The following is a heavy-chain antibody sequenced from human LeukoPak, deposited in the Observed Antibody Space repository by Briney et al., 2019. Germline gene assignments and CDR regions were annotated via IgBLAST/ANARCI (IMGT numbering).Heavy chain of an antibody. V-gene: IGHV6-1*01. Sequence: SQTLSLTCAISGDSVSSNSAAWTWIRQSPSRGLVWLGRTYYRSKWYNDYEVAVQSRIIMNPHTSKNQLSLQLNAVTPEDTAVYYCARGRATTIANYYYYYIDVWGKGTTVTVSS. J-gene: IGHJ6*03. D-gene: IGHD5-24*01. CDR3: ARGRATTIANYYYYYIDV. CDR1: GDSVSSNSAA. CDR2: TYYRSKWYN.